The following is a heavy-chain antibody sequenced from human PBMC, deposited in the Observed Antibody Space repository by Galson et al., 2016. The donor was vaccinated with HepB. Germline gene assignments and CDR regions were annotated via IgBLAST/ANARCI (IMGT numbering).Heavy chain of an antibody. CDR1: GFTFSSYS. V-gene: IGHV3-53*01. CDR3: EAYSDPFDL. Sequence: SLRLSCAASGFTFSSYSMNWVRQTPGKGLEWVSVIFSGDATYYRDSVKGRFTISRDISRNTLYLQMNNLRAEDTAVYYCEAYSDPFDLWGQGTMVTVSS. J-gene: IGHJ3*01. CDR2: IFSGDAT. D-gene: IGHD3-16*01.